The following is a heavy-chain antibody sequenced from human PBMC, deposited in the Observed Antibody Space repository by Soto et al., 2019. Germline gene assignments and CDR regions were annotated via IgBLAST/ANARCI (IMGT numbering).Heavy chain of an antibody. CDR3: ARHRGEATAMATFDY. V-gene: IGHV5-51*01. Sequence: GESLKISCKGSGYSFTSYWIGWVRQMPGKGLEWMGIIYPGDSDTRYSPSFQGQVTISADKSISTAYLQWSSLKASDTAMYYCARHRGEATAMATFDYWGQGTLVTVSS. CDR1: GYSFTSYW. D-gene: IGHD5-18*01. J-gene: IGHJ4*02. CDR2: IYPGDSDT.